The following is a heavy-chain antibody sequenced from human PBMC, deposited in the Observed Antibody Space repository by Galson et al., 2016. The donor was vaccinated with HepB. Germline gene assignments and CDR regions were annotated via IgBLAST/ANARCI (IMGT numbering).Heavy chain of an antibody. V-gene: IGHV3-23*01. CDR1: GFAFDIHA. CDR2: ISDSGRDT. J-gene: IGHJ5*02. Sequence: SLRLSCAASGFAFDIHALIWVRQAPGKGLEWVSGISDSGRDTYYADSVKGRFTISRDNSKNTLYLQMSSLPADDTAVYYCAREKKSRSSGYLNWFDPWGQGTLVTVSS. CDR3: AREKKSRSSGYLNWFDP. D-gene: IGHD3-22*01.